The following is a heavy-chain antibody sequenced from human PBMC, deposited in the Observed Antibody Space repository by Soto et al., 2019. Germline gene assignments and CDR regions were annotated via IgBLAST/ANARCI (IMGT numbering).Heavy chain of an antibody. D-gene: IGHD5-18*01. V-gene: IGHV1-18*01. J-gene: IGHJ4*02. CDR1: GYTFTSYG. CDR3: ARDDHVDTM. CDR2: ISVYNGNT. Sequence: QVQLVQSGAEVKKPGASVKVSCKASGYTFTSYGISWVRQAPGQGLEWMGWISVYNGNTNYAQKLQGRVTITADESTSTAYMELSSLRSEDTAVYYCARDDHVDTMWGQGTLVTVSS.